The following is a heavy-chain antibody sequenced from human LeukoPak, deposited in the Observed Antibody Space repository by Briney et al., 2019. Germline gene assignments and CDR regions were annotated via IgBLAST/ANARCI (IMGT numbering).Heavy chain of an antibody. Sequence: LAASVKVSCKASGGTFSSYAISWVRQAPGQGLEWMGGIIPIFGTANYAQKFQGRVTMTEDTSTDTAYMELSSLRSEDTAVYYCATDLLGRWRPSGTFDIWGQGTMVTVSS. CDR3: ATDLLGRWRPSGTFDI. CDR1: GGTFSSYA. CDR2: IIPIFGTA. V-gene: IGHV1-69*06. J-gene: IGHJ3*02. D-gene: IGHD5-24*01.